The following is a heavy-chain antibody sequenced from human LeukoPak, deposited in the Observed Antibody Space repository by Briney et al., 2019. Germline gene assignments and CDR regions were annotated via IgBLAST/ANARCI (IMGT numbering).Heavy chain of an antibody. Sequence: SVKVSCKASVGTFSSYAISWVRQAPGQGLEWMGRIIPILGIANYAQKFQGRVTITADKSTSTAYMELSSLRSEDTAVYYCARVQRENYYGSGSYPWAYGMDVWGQGTTVTVSS. CDR2: IIPILGIA. V-gene: IGHV1-69*04. J-gene: IGHJ6*02. CDR1: VGTFSSYA. D-gene: IGHD3-10*01. CDR3: ARVQRENYYGSGSYPWAYGMDV.